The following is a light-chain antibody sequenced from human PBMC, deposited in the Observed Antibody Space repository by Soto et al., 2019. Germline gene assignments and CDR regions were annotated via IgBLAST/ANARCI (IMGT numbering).Light chain of an antibody. CDR3: QQYGSSSWT. CDR2: GAS. V-gene: IGKV3-15*01. Sequence: EIVMTQSPATLSVSLGERATLSCRASQSVSSNLAWYQLKPGQAPRLLIYGASTRATGIPARFSGTGSETDFTLTISRLEPEDFAVYYCQQYGSSSWTFGQGTKVDIK. J-gene: IGKJ1*01. CDR1: QSVSSN.